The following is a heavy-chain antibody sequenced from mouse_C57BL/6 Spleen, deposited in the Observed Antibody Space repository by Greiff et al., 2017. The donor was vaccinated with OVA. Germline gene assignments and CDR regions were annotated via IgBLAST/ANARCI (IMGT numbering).Heavy chain of an antibody. CDR1: GYTFTDYE. Sequence: QVHVKQSGAELVRPGASVTLSCKASGYTFTDYEMHWVKQTPVHGLEWIGAIDPETGGTAYNQKFKGKAILTADKSSSTAYMQLSSLTSEDAAVYYCARSGGSYYFDYWGQGTTLTVSS. J-gene: IGHJ2*01. D-gene: IGHD4-1*01. V-gene: IGHV1-15*01. CDR2: IDPETGGT. CDR3: ARSGGSYYFDY.